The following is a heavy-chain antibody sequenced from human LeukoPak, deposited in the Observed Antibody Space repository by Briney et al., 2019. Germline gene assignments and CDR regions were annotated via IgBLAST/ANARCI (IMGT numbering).Heavy chain of an antibody. CDR1: GGSISSSSYY. Sequence: NPSETLSLTCTVSGGSISSSSYYWGWIRQPPGKGLEWIGSIYYSGSTYYNPSLKSRVTISVDTSKNQFSLKLSSVTAADTAVYYCANTPPRGESYFDYWGQGTLVTVSS. J-gene: IGHJ4*02. CDR2: IYYSGST. CDR3: ANTPPRGESYFDY. V-gene: IGHV4-39*07. D-gene: IGHD3-16*01.